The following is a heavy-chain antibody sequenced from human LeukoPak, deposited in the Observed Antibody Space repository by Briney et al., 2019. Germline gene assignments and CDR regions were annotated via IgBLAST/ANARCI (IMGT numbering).Heavy chain of an antibody. Sequence: GRSLRLSCAASGFTFNKYAMHWVRQARGKGLELVALISKDGNNKYYADSVQGRFSISRDNSKNTLYLQMNSLRAEDTALYYCTRDNYYDTSDKPLTAFDIWAKGQWSPSLQ. J-gene: IGHJ3*02. CDR3: TRDNYYDTSDKPLTAFDI. D-gene: IGHD3-22*01. CDR2: ISKDGNNK. V-gene: IGHV3-30-3*01. CDR1: GFTFNKYA.